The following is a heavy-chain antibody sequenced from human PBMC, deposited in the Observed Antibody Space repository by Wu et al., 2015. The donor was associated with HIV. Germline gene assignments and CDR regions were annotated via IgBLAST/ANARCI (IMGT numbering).Heavy chain of an antibody. CDR2: IVPILGIP. CDR3: VLIVETFRKVYDL. CDR1: GGNFKKYT. D-gene: IGHD1-26*01. Sequence: QALLVQSGAEVKKPGSSVRVSCRASGGNFKKYTINWARQAIGQGLEWVGGIVPILGIPDYAEKFQGRVTIYTDESATTGYMELNTLTFEDTAIYYCVLIVETFRKVYDLWGQGTNGHRLF. V-gene: IGHV1-69*05. J-gene: IGHJ3*01.